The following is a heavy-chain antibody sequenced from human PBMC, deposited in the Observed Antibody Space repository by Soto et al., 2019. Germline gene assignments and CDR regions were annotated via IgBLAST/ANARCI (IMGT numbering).Heavy chain of an antibody. V-gene: IGHV3-23*01. CDR2: ISGSTGTT. CDR1: GFTFSNFA. CDR3: AKDTSSSPYYMDV. Sequence: GGSLRLSCAASGFTFSNFAMSWVRHAPGKGLEWVSEISGSTGTTYYADSVKGRFIISRDNSKNTLHLQMNSLRAEDTAVYYRAKDTSSSPYYMDVWGKGTTVTVSS. J-gene: IGHJ6*03. D-gene: IGHD2-2*01.